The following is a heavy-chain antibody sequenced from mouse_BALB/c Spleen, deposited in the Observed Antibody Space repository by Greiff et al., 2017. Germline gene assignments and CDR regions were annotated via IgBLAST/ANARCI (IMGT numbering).Heavy chain of an antibody. D-gene: IGHD1-1*01. Sequence: EVQLVESGGGLVKPGGSLKLSCAASGFTFSSYAMSWVRQSPEKRLEWVAEISSGGSYTYYPDTVTGRFTISRDNAKNTLYLEMSSLRSEDTAMYYCAREGYGSAMDYWGQGTSVTVSS. J-gene: IGHJ4*01. V-gene: IGHV5-9-4*01. CDR1: GFTFSSYA. CDR3: AREGYGSAMDY. CDR2: ISSGGSYT.